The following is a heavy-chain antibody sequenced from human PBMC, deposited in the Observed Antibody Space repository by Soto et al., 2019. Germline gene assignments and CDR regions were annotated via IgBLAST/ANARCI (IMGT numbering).Heavy chain of an antibody. CDR1: GFTFSSYA. J-gene: IGHJ4*02. CDR3: VHSGSGSYYNYFDY. Sequence: GGSLRLSCAASGFTFSSYAMSWVRQAPGKGLEWVSAISGSGGSTYYADSVKGRFTISRDNSKNTLYLQMNSLRAEDTAVYYCVHSGSGSYYNYFDYWGQGTLVTVSS. V-gene: IGHV3-23*01. D-gene: IGHD3-10*01. CDR2: ISGSGGST.